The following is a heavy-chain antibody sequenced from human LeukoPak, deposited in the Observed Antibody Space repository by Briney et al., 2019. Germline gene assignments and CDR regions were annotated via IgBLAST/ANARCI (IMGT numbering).Heavy chain of an antibody. J-gene: IGHJ5*02. V-gene: IGHV4-59*12. Sequence: ASETLSLTCTVSGGSISSYYWSWIRQPPGKGLEWIGYIYYSGSTNYNPSLKSRVTISVDTSKNQFSLKLSSVTAADTAVYYCARDDYTNWFDPWGQGTLVTVSS. CDR1: GGSISSYY. CDR3: ARDDYTNWFDP. CDR2: IYYSGST. D-gene: IGHD4-11*01.